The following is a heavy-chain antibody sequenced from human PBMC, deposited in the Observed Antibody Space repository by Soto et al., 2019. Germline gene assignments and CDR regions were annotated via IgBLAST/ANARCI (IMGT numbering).Heavy chain of an antibody. CDR3: AKNLPRTGRFDY. CDR2: IYYSGST. CDR1: GGSISSGGYY. V-gene: IGHV4-31*03. J-gene: IGHJ4*02. Sequence: SETLSLTCTVSGGSISSGGYYWSWIRQHPGKGLEWIGYIYYSGSTYYNPSLKSRTTISVDRSRNQFSLQVSSVTAADTAVYYCAKNLPRTGRFDYWGQGTVVTVSS.